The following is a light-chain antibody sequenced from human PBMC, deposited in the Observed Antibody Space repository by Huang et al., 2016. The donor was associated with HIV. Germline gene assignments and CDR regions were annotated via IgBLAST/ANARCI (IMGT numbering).Light chain of an antibody. V-gene: IGKV1-NL1*01. CDR2: SAS. Sequence: DIQMTQSPSSLSASVGDRVTITCRARQGIRNSLAWYQQKPGKAPKLLLFSASRLESGGPSRFSGSGSETDYTLTISSLQPTDFATYYCQQYYSTPLTFGGGTKVEIK. CDR3: QQYYSTPLT. J-gene: IGKJ4*01. CDR1: QGIRNS.